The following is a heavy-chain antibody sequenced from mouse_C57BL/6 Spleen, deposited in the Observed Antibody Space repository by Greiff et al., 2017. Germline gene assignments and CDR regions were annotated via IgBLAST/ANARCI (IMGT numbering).Heavy chain of an antibody. V-gene: IGHV1-81*01. CDR2: IYPRSGNT. Sequence: QVHVKQSGAELARPGASVKLSCKASGYTFTSYGISWVKQRTGQGLEWIGEIYPRSGNTYYNEKFKGKATLTADKSSSTAYMELRSLTSEDSAVYFCERRILQDFFDYWGQGTTLTVSS. J-gene: IGHJ2*01. D-gene: IGHD2-10*01. CDR3: ERRILQDFFDY. CDR1: GYTFTSYG.